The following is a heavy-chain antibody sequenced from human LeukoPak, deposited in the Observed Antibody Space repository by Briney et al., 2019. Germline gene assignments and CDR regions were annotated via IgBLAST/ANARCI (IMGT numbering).Heavy chain of an antibody. D-gene: IGHD2-15*01. V-gene: IGHV4-31*03. Sequence: SETLSLTCTVSGGSISSGGYYWSWIRQHPGKGLEWIGYIYYSGSTYYNPSLKSRVTISVDTSKNQFSLKLSSVTAADTAVYYCARDQYCSGGSCYGAFDIWGQGTMVTVSS. CDR1: GGSISSGGYY. CDR2: IYYSGST. J-gene: IGHJ3*02. CDR3: ARDQYCSGGSCYGAFDI.